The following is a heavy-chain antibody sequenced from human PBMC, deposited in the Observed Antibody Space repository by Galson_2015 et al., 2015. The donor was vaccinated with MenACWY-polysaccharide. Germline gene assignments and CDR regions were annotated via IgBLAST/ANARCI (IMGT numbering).Heavy chain of an antibody. V-gene: IGHV3-74*01. J-gene: IGHJ5*02. CDR1: GFSFSTYW. CDR2: INADGSAT. CDR3: TKAEAMGWRDSICDFTCFDP. D-gene: IGHD2-21*02. Sequence: SLRLSCAASGFSFSTYWMHWVRHAPGKGLVWVSRINADGSATDYADSVRGRFTISRDNAKNTLYLEMNSLRAEDAAVYYCTKAEAMGWRDSICDFTCFDPGRQGTLGAVSS.